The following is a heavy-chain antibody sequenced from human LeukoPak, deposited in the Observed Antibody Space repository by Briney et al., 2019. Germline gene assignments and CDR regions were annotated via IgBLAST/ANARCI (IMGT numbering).Heavy chain of an antibody. CDR3: ARGVFTAAGTVMPSDY. D-gene: IGHD6-13*01. J-gene: IGHJ4*02. V-gene: IGHV4-34*01. CDR2: INHSGST. Sequence: PSETQSLTCAVYGGSFSGYYWSWIRQPPGKGLEWIGEINHSGSTNYNPSLKSRVTISVDTSKNQFSLKLSSVTAADTAVYYCARGVFTAAGTVMPSDYWGQRALDSAAS. CDR1: GGSFSGYY.